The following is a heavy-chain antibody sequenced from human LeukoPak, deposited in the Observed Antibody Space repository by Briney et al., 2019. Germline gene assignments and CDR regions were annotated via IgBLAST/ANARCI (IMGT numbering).Heavy chain of an antibody. V-gene: IGHV1-46*01. J-gene: IGHJ4*02. CDR2: INPSGGST. Sequence: GASVKVSCKASGYTFTSYYMHWVRQAPGQGLEWMGIINPSGGSTSYAQKFQGRVTMTRDTSTSTVYMELSSLRSEDTAVYYCAREGLAAAGTEGFFDYWGQGTLVTVSS. D-gene: IGHD6-13*01. CDR3: AREGLAAAGTEGFFDY. CDR1: GYTFTSYY.